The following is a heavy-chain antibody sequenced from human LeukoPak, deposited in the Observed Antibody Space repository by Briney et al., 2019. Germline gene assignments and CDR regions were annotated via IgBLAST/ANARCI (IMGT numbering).Heavy chain of an antibody. D-gene: IGHD3-10*01. CDR2: IKQDGSEK. CDR3: ARVTLWFGELFDAFDI. CDR1: GFTFSSYW. V-gene: IGHV3-7*04. J-gene: IGHJ3*02. Sequence: PGGSLRLSCAASGFTFSSYWMSWVRQAPGEGLEWVANIKQDGSEKYYVDSVKGRFTISRDNAKNSLYLQMNSLRAEDTAVYYCARVTLWFGELFDAFDIWGQGTMVTVSS.